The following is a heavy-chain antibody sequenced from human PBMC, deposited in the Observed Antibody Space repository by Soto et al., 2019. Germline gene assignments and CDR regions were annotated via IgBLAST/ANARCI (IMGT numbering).Heavy chain of an antibody. J-gene: IGHJ5*02. D-gene: IGHD2-15*01. CDR1: GFSLTTSGVG. CDR2: VYWDGDE. CDR3: AHRGGCSAASCFSNYFDA. V-gene: IGHV2-5*02. Sequence: QITLKESGPALVRPTQALTLTCTFSGFSLTTSGVGVAWIRQPPGKALECLALVYWDGDERFNPSLRNRLTLTKDTAKTRVVLTMPNIDPVDTGTYYCAHRGGCSAASCFSNYFDAWGQGALVTVSS.